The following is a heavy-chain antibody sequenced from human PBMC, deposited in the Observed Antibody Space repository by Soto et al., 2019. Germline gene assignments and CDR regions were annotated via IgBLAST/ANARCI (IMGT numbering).Heavy chain of an antibody. Sequence: QVQLQESGPGLVKPSQTLSLTCTVSGGSISSGGYYWSWIRQHPGKGLEWIGYIYYSGSTYYNPSLKSRVTISVDTSKNQFPLKLSSVTAADTAVYYCARAGGDAYDSSGVVDYWGQGTLVTVSS. J-gene: IGHJ4*02. V-gene: IGHV4-31*03. CDR2: IYYSGST. D-gene: IGHD3-22*01. CDR3: ARAGGDAYDSSGVVDY. CDR1: GGSISSGGYY.